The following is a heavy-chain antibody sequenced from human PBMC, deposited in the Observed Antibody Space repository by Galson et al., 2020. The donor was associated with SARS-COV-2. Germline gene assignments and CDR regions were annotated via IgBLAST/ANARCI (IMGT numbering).Heavy chain of an antibody. CDR1: GFTFYKYA. V-gene: IGHV3-23*01. Sequence: GGSLRLSCAASGFTFYKYAMTWVRQAPGRGLEWVSGITSVGDTTYYADSVKGRFTISRDNSKNTLYLQMNGLRAEDTAVYYCSNLWSSFLVLDIWCQGTMVTVSS. CDR3: SNLWSSFLVLDI. D-gene: IGHD6-6*01. CDR2: ITSVGDTT. J-gene: IGHJ3*02.